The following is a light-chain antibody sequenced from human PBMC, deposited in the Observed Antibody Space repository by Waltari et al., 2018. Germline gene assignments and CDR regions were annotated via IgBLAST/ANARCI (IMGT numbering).Light chain of an antibody. Sequence: QSVLTQPPSVSGAPGQRVPISCTGSGSNIGAGYNAPWYQQLPRAAPKLLIYGSSSRPLGVPDRFFGSTSGTIASLAITGLQAEDEADYYCQSYDTSLSVVFGGGTKLTVL. J-gene: IGLJ3*02. CDR1: GSNIGAGYN. CDR3: QSYDTSLSVV. CDR2: GSS. V-gene: IGLV1-40*01.